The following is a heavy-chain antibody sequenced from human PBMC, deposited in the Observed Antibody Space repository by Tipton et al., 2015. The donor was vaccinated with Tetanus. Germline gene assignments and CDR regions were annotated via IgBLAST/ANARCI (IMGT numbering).Heavy chain of an antibody. D-gene: IGHD3-9*01. CDR2: MNPNSGNT. V-gene: IGHV1-8*01. CDR1: GYTFTSCD. J-gene: IGHJ5*02. CDR3: ARGPLRYFDWLLPQRNWFDP. Sequence: QLVQSGAEVKKPGASVKVSCKASGYTFTSCDINWVRQATGQGLEWMGWMNPNSGNTGYAQKFQGRVTMTRNTSISTAYMELSSLRSEDTAVYYCARGPLRYFDWLLPQRNWFDPWAQGTLVTVSS.